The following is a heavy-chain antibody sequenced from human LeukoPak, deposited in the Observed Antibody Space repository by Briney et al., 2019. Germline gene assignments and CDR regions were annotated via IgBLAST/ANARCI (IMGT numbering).Heavy chain of an antibody. CDR1: GFTFSSYA. CDR3: AKPYSGTILTGWFDP. D-gene: IGHD3-9*01. J-gene: IGHJ5*02. V-gene: IGHV3-23*01. CDR2: ISGSGGST. Sequence: GGSLRLSCAASGFTFSSYAITWVRQAPWKGLEWVSFISGSGGSTSYADSVKGRFTISRDDSKNTLYLQMNSLRAEDTALYYCAKPYSGTILTGWFDPWGQGTLVTVSS.